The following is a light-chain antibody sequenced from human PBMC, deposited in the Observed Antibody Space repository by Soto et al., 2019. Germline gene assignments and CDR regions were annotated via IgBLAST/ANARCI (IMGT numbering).Light chain of an antibody. CDR3: QQYHSFSFN. V-gene: IGKV1-5*01. J-gene: IGKJ2*01. CDR2: DVF. Sequence: DIQMTQSPSSLSASVGDRVTITCRASQSITYWLAWYQQKPGRAPKVLIYDVFNLQSGVPSRFSGSGSGTEFTLTISRLQPDDSATYYCQQYHSFSFNFGQGTKLEIK. CDR1: QSITYW.